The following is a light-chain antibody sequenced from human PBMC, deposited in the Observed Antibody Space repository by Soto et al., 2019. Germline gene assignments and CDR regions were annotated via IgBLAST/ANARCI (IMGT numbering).Light chain of an antibody. V-gene: IGKV3-15*01. CDR2: GAS. CDR1: QSISRT. Sequence: IGLTQSPDTLSVSPGERATLSCSASQSISRTLAWYQQKSGQAPRLLIYGASTRATGIPARFSGSGSGTEFTLTISSLQSEDFAVYYCQQYNNSPLTFGGGTKVDI. J-gene: IGKJ4*01. CDR3: QQYNNSPLT.